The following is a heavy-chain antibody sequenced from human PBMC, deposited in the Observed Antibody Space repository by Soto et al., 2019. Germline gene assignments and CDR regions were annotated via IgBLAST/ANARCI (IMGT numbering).Heavy chain of an antibody. CDR3: TRDNFDSSGVPGPFDY. CDR1: GIRFGDYA. D-gene: IGHD3-22*01. Sequence: EVQLEESGGGLVQPGRSLTLSCTASGIRFGDYAVTWVRQAPGKGLEWVGFIRTGHYGRTTEYAASVKGRFTISRDDSKNIAYLQMNSLETEDTAVYYCTRDNFDSSGVPGPFDYWGQGTLVTVSS. J-gene: IGHJ4*02. V-gene: IGHV3-49*04. CDR2: IRTGHYGRTT.